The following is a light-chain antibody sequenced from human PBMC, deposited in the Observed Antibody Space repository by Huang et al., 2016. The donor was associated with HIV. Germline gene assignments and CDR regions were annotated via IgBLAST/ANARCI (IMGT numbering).Light chain of an antibody. CDR3: QQYNTDSGYT. CDR2: KAS. CDR1: QSIRTW. V-gene: IGKV1-5*03. Sequence: DIQMTQSPSTLSASVGDRVTITCRASQSIRTWLAWYQQIPGKTPKLLIYKASSLESGVPSRFSGSGSGTEFTLTISSLQPDDFATYYCQQYNTDSGYTFGQGTKLEI. J-gene: IGKJ2*01.